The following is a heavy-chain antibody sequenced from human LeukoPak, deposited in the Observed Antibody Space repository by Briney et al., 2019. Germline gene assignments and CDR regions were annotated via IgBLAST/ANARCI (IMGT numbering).Heavy chain of an antibody. Sequence: GSLRLFCVASGFTFCTYWMSWVRQAPGEGLEWVAYIKPDGSEKSYVDSVKGRFTISRDNAKNSLYLQMNSLRAEDTAVYSCARGHWFDPWGQGTLVTVSS. CDR1: GFTFCTYW. CDR3: ARGHWFDP. J-gene: IGHJ5*02. V-gene: IGHV3-7*03. CDR2: IKPDGSEK.